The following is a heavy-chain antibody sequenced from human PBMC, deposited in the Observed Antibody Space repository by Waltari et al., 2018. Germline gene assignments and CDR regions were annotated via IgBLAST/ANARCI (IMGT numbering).Heavy chain of an antibody. CDR1: GGSISSYY. V-gene: IGHV4-59*01. CDR3: ARDYDFWGPGAFDI. D-gene: IGHD3-3*01. J-gene: IGHJ3*02. Sequence: QVQLQESGPGLVKPSETLSLTCTVSGGSISSYYWSWIRQPPGKGLEWIGYIYYSGSTNYNPSLKSRVTISVDTSKNQFSLKLSSVTAADTAVYSCARDYDFWGPGAFDIWGQGTMVTVSS. CDR2: IYYSGST.